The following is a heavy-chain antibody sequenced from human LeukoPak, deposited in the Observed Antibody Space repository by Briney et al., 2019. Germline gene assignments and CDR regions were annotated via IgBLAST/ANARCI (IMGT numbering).Heavy chain of an antibody. D-gene: IGHD3-22*01. CDR3: ARVGDYYDSSVLLDY. CDR1: GGSISSYY. J-gene: IGHJ4*02. V-gene: IGHV4-59*01. CDR2: IYYSGST. Sequence: SETLSLTCTVSGGSISSYYWSWIRQPPGKGLEWIGYIYYSGSTNYNPSLKSRVTISVDTSKNQFSLKLSSVTAADTAVYYCARVGDYYDSSVLLDYWGQGTLVTVSS.